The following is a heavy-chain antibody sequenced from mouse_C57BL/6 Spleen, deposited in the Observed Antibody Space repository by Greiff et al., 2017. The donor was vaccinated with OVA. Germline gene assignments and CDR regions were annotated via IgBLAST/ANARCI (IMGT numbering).Heavy chain of an antibody. V-gene: IGHV3-6*01. J-gene: IGHJ2*01. D-gene: IGHD1-1*01. CDR2: ISYDGSN. CDR1: GYSITSGYY. CDR3: ARGTVNYFDY. Sequence: EESGPGLVKPSQSLSLTCSVTGYSITSGYYWNWIRQFPGNKLEWMGYISYDGSNNYNPSLKNRISITRDTSKNQFFLKLNSVTTEDTATYYCARGTVNYFDYWGQGTTLTVSS.